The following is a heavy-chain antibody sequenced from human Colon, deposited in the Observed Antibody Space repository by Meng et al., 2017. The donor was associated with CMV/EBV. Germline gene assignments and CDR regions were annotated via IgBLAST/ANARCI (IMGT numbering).Heavy chain of an antibody. CDR2: ISGGSNTI. CDR3: ARDPHPIVGAAFGVDV. J-gene: IGHJ6*02. D-gene: IGHD1-26*01. CDR1: KFTFSDYF. V-gene: IGHV3-11*04. Sequence: GESLKISCTASKFTFSDYFMAWLRQAPGKGLEWISYISGGSNTIYYADSVKGRFTISRDNTIDSLFLQMGDLRAEDTAVYYCARDPHPIVGAAFGVDVWGQGTTVTVSS.